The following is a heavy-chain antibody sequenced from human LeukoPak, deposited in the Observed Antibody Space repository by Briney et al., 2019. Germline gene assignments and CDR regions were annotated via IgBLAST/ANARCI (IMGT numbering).Heavy chain of an antibody. CDR2: ISSGSSYI. V-gene: IGHV3-21*01. CDR3: ARGETVTMTEFDY. J-gene: IGHJ4*02. Sequence: KSGGSLRLSCAASGFTFSSYGMNWVRQAPGKGLEWVSSISSGSSYIYYADSVRGRFTISRGNARNSLYLQMNSLRAEDTAVYYCARGETVTMTEFDYWGQGTLVTVSS. D-gene: IGHD4-17*01. CDR1: GFTFSSYG.